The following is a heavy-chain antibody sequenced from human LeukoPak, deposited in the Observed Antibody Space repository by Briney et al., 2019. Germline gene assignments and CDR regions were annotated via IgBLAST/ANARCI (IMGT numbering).Heavy chain of an antibody. D-gene: IGHD4/OR15-4a*01. CDR1: GFTFSSHW. J-gene: IGHJ4*02. Sequence: GGSLRLSCAASGFTFSSHWMSYVRQAPGKGLEWVADIKQGGSEKYYVDSVKGRFTISRDNGKNSLYLQMNSLRAEDTAVYYCARGPSYGDRSDFLDYWGQGTLVTVSS. V-gene: IGHV3-7*01. CDR2: IKQGGSEK. CDR3: ARGPSYGDRSDFLDY.